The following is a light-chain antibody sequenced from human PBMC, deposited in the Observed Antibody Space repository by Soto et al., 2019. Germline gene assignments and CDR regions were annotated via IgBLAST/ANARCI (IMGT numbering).Light chain of an antibody. CDR1: QGISSY. CDR3: QHYYSYPYT. Sequence: AIRMTQSPSSLSASTGDRVTITCRASQGISSYLAWYQEKPEKAPKLLIYAASTLQSGVPSRFSGSGSGTDFTLTISCLQSEDFATYYCQHYYSYPYTFGQGTKLEIK. J-gene: IGKJ2*01. V-gene: IGKV1-8*01. CDR2: AAS.